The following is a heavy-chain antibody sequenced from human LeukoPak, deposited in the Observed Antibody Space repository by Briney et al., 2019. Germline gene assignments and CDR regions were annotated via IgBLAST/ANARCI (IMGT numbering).Heavy chain of an antibody. V-gene: IGHV4-59*01. Sequence: SEPLSLTCTVSGGSISSYYWSWIRQPPGKGLEWIGYIYYSGSTNYNPSLKSRVTISVDTSKNQFSLKLSSVTAADTAVYYCARGDLSYYFDYWGQGTLVTVSS. CDR2: IYYSGST. CDR1: GGSISSYY. CDR3: ARGDLSYYFDY. J-gene: IGHJ4*02.